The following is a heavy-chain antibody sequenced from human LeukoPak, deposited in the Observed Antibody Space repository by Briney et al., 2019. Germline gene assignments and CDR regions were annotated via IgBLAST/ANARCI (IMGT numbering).Heavy chain of an antibody. CDR3: ARAKGNPGWVATIFDY. V-gene: IGHV1-69*13. D-gene: IGHD5-12*01. CDR2: IIPIFGTA. J-gene: IGHJ4*02. CDR1: GGTFSSYA. Sequence: ASVKVSCKASGGTFSSYAISWVRQAPGQGLEWMGGIIPIFGTANYAQKFQGRVTITADESTSTAYMELSSLRSEDTAVYYCARAKGNPGWVATIFDYWGQGTLVTVSS.